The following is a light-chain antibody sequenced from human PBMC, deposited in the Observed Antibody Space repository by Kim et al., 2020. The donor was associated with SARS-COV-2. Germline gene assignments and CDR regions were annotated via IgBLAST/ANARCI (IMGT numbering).Light chain of an antibody. Sequence: DIQMTQSPSSLSASAGDRVTITCRASQGIGNRLGWYQHKPGQAPKRLIYAASSLQSGVPSRFSGSGSGTEFTLTISSLQPEDFATYYCLQHDTYPRTFGQGTKVDIK. CDR2: AAS. V-gene: IGKV1-17*01. CDR3: LQHDTYPRT. J-gene: IGKJ1*01. CDR1: QGIGNR.